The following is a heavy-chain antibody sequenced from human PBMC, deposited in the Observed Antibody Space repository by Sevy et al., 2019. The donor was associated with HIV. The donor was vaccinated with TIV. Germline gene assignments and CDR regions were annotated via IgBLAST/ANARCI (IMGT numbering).Heavy chain of an antibody. Sequence: GEYLKISCKGSGYYFSSYWIGWVRQMPGKGLEWIGIIYPGDSDTRYSPSFQGQVTISADKSFRTAYLQWTSLKASDTAMYYCARRNYGDYEGWYFDLWGRGTLVTVSS. CDR2: IYPGDSDT. V-gene: IGHV5-51*01. D-gene: IGHD4-17*01. CDR1: GYYFSSYW. CDR3: ARRNYGDYEGWYFDL. J-gene: IGHJ2*01.